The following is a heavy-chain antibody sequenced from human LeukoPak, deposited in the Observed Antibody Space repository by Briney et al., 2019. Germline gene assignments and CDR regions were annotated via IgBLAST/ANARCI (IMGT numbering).Heavy chain of an antibody. Sequence: GGSLRLXCAASGFTFSSYAMSWVRQAPGKGLEWVSAISGSGGSTYYADSVKGRFTISRDNSKNTLYLQMNSLRAEDTAVYYCAKGKKTGITMVRGKTTYYFDYWGQGTLVTVSS. CDR2: ISGSGGST. D-gene: IGHD3-10*01. CDR1: GFTFSSYA. V-gene: IGHV3-23*01. CDR3: AKGKKTGITMVRGKTTYYFDY. J-gene: IGHJ4*02.